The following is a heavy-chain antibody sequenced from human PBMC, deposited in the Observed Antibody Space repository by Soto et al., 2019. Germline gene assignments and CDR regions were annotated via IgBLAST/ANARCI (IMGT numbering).Heavy chain of an antibody. Sequence: QVQLVESGGGEVQPGRSLTISCAASGFTFSTYGMHWVRQTPGKGLEWVAVISYDGTNKFYSDSVKGRFTISRDNFKNTPTLQMNSLRADDTAGYSGAKALQSYGDYDYYCYGMDVWGLGTRVTVSS. V-gene: IGHV3-30*18. CDR1: GFTFSTYG. CDR3: AKALQSYGDYDYYCYGMDV. J-gene: IGHJ6*02. CDR2: ISYDGTNK. D-gene: IGHD4-17*01.